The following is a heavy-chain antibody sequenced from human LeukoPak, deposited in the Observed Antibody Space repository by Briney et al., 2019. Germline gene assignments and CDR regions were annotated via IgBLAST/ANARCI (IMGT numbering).Heavy chain of an antibody. D-gene: IGHD2-15*01. CDR3: ARGGYCSGGTCYGAGWFDP. J-gene: IGHJ5*02. CDR2: ISSRGSTI. CDR1: GFTFSSYN. V-gene: IGHV3-48*01. Sequence: GGSLRLSCAASGFTFSSYNMNWVRQAPGKGLEWISYISSRGSTIYYADSVKGRFTISRDNAKNSLYLQMNSLRADDTAVYYCARGGYCSGGTCYGAGWFDPWGQGTLVTVS.